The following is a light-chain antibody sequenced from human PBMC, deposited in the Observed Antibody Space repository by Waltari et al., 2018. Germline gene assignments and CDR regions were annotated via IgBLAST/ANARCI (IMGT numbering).Light chain of an antibody. CDR1: VTGSSA. CDR3: QQFNSYPLT. J-gene: IGKJ4*01. CDR2: DVF. V-gene: IGKV1-13*02. Sequence: AIQLTKSPSSLSASVGDRVTISCRASVTGSSALAWYQQKPGKAPKLLIYDVFNLQSGVPSRFSGSGSGIDFTLTISDLQPEDFATYYCQQFNSYPLTFGGGTKVEI.